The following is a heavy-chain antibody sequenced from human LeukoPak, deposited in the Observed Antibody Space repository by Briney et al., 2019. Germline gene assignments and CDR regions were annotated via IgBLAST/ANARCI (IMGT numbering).Heavy chain of an antibody. J-gene: IGHJ4*02. Sequence: GGSHRLSCAASGFNFSTYDMHWVRQAPGKGLEWVAVIWYDGSNTYYVDSVKGRFTISRDNSKNTLYLQMNSLRAEDTAVYYCAREARYDSSGYYFDYWGQGTLVTVSS. CDR3: AREARYDSSGYYFDY. D-gene: IGHD3-22*01. CDR2: IWYDGSNT. CDR1: GFNFSTYD. V-gene: IGHV3-33*01.